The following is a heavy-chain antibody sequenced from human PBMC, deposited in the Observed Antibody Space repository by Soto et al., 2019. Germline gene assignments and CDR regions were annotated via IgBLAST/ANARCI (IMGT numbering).Heavy chain of an antibody. CDR1: GYTFTNYG. CDR3: ARVRFGDPFDF. V-gene: IGHV1-18*01. D-gene: IGHD2-21*02. J-gene: IGHJ4*02. CDR2: FNPANRNT. Sequence: ASVNVSCKVSGYTFTNYGINWVLQAPGQGLEWVGWFNPANRNTNYAQKFQDRVSMTTDTSTNTAYMELRGLRSDDTAVYYCARVRFGDPFDFWGQGTLVTVSS.